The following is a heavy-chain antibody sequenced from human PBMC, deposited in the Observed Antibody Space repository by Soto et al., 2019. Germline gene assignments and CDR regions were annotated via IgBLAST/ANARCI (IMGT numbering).Heavy chain of an antibody. CDR1: GGSISSGGYY. CDR3: ARESYDSSGYYAYYFDY. J-gene: IGHJ4*02. D-gene: IGHD3-22*01. Sequence: SETLSLTCTVSGGSISSGGYYWSWIRQHPGKGLEWIGYIYYSGSTYYNPSLKSRVTISVDTSKNQFSLKLSSVTAADTAVYYCARESYDSSGYYAYYFDYWGQGTLVTVSS. V-gene: IGHV4-31*03. CDR2: IYYSGST.